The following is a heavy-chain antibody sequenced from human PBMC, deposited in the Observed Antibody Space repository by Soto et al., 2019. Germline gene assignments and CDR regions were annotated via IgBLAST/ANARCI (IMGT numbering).Heavy chain of an antibody. J-gene: IGHJ6*02. V-gene: IGHV3-74*01. CDR3: ARDFFDYGDQPGYYGMDV. Sequence: EVQLVESGGGLVQPGGSLRLSCAASGFTFSSYWMHWVRQAPGKGLVWVSRINSDGSSTSYADSVKGRFTISRDNAKNTLYLQMNSLRAEDTAVYYCARDFFDYGDQPGYYGMDVWGQGTTVTVSS. D-gene: IGHD4-17*01. CDR1: GFTFSSYW. CDR2: INSDGSST.